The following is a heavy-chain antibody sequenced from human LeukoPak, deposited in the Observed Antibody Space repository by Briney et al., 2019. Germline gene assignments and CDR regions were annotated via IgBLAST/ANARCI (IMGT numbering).Heavy chain of an antibody. V-gene: IGHV4-34*01. CDR1: GGSFSGYY. Sequence: SETLSLTCAVYGGSFSGYYWSWIRQPPGKGLEWIGEINHSGSTNYNPSLKSRVTISVDTSKNQFSLKLGSVTAADTAVYYCARIPARLRRSAFDIWGQGTMVTVSS. J-gene: IGHJ3*02. CDR3: ARIPARLRRSAFDI. CDR2: INHSGST. D-gene: IGHD5-12*01.